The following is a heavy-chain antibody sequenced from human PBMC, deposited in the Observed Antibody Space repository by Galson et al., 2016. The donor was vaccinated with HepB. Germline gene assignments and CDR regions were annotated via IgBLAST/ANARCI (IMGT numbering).Heavy chain of an antibody. CDR2: IIPVFGTA. V-gene: IGHV1-69*13. Sequence: SVKVSCKASGGTFSTYAFNWVRQAPGQGLEWMGGIIPVFGTANYAQKFQGRVTITADESTSTAYMELSSLRSEDTAIYYCARGSVLVVVPPDPNWFDPWGRGTLVTVSS. D-gene: IGHD2-2*01. J-gene: IGHJ5*02. CDR3: ARGSVLVVVPPDPNWFDP. CDR1: GGTFSTYA.